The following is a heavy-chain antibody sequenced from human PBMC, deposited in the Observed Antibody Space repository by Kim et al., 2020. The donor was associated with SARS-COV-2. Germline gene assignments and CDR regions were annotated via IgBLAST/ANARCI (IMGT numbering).Heavy chain of an antibody. J-gene: IGHJ4*02. V-gene: IGHV1-18*01. D-gene: IGHD1-26*01. Sequence: ASVKVSCKASGYTFTSYGISWVRQAPGQGLEWMGWISAYNGNTNYAQKLQGRVTMTTDTSTSTAYMELRSLRSDDTAVYYCARGRGGRSYNTGGWVDYWGQGTLVTVSS. CDR1: GYTFTSYG. CDR3: ARGRGGRSYNTGGWVDY. CDR2: ISAYNGNT.